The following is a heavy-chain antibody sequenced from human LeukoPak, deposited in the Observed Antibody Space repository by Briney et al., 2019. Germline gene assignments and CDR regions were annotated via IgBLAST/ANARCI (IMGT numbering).Heavy chain of an antibody. CDR3: ARGGRSGYGDSSDS. CDR1: GGSISSDDYY. J-gene: IGHJ4*02. V-gene: IGHV4-30-4*01. D-gene: IGHD4-17*01. Sequence: SETLCLTCTVSGGSISSDDYYWNWIRQPPGKGLEWIGYMYLRGSNYYNPSLKSRVTISADTSKSQFSLRLTSVTAAGTAVYYCARGGRSGYGDSSDSWGQGTLVTVSS. CDR2: MYLRGSN.